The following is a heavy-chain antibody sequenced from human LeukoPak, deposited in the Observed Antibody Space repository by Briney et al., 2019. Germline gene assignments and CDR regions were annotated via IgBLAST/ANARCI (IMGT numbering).Heavy chain of an antibody. D-gene: IGHD2-21*01. Sequence: LPGGSLRLSCEASGFTFNNYYMSWVRQAPGKGLEWVANINQDGSEKYYVDSVKGRFTISRDNAKNSLYLQMNSLRAEDTAVYYCARDSPNEGILWWSIDYWGQGTLVTVSS. CDR1: GFTFNNYY. J-gene: IGHJ4*02. CDR2: INQDGSEK. V-gene: IGHV3-7*01. CDR3: ARDSPNEGILWWSIDY.